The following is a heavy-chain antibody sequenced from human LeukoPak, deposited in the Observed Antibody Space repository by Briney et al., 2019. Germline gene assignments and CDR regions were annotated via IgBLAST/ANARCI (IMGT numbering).Heavy chain of an antibody. J-gene: IGHJ6*02. CDR3: AREHSSGWYLPVDYYYYGMDV. D-gene: IGHD6-19*01. CDR2: INPSGGST. V-gene: IGHV1-46*01. Sequence: ASVKVSCKASGYIFTSYSMHWVRQAPGQGLEWMGIINPSGGSTNYAQKFQGRVTMTRDTSTSTVYMELSSLRSEDTAVYYCAREHSSGWYLPVDYYYYGMDVWGQGTTVTVSS. CDR1: GYIFTSYS.